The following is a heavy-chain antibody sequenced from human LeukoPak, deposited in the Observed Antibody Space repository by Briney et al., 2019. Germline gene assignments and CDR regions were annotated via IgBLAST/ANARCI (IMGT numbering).Heavy chain of an antibody. D-gene: IGHD1-14*01. V-gene: IGHV3-48*01. CDR2: ISGGGSAI. CDR1: GFPFSTYS. Sequence: GGSLRLSCAASGFPFSTYSMNWVRQAPGRGLEWLAYISGGGSAIYYADSVKGRFTISRDNAQNSVSLQMNSLRAEDTAVYYCTNFKPPAPDALDIWGQGTMITVSS. J-gene: IGHJ3*02. CDR3: TNFKPPAPDALDI.